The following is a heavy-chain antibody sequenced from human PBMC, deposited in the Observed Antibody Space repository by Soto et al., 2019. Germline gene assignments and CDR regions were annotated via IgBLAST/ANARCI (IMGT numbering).Heavy chain of an antibody. Sequence: SVKVSCKASGGTFSSYAIGRVRQAPGQGLEWMGGIIPIFGTANYAQKFQGRVTITADESTSTAYMELSSLRSEDTAVYYCARPGIRGWLQLRTTDYYFDYWGQGTLVTVSS. J-gene: IGHJ4*02. V-gene: IGHV1-69*13. CDR1: GGTFSSYA. CDR2: IIPIFGTA. CDR3: ARPGIRGWLQLRTTDYYFDY. D-gene: IGHD5-12*01.